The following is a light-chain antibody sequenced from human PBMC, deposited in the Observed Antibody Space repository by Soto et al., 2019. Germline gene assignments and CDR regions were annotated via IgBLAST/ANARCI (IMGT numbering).Light chain of an antibody. CDR2: DAS. V-gene: IGKV1D-13*01. CDR1: QSISSY. J-gene: IGKJ3*01. Sequence: IQMTQSPSSLSASVGDRVTITCRASQSISSYLNWYQQKPGKAPKLLIYDASSLESGVPSRFSGSGSGTDFTLTISSLQPEDFATYFCQQLNDYPPTFGPGTKVDIK. CDR3: QQLNDYPPT.